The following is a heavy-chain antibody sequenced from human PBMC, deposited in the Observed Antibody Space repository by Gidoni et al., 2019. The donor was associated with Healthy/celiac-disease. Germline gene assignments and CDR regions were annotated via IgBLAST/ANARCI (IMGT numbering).Heavy chain of an antibody. J-gene: IGHJ4*02. Sequence: QVQLVQSGAEVKKPGSSVKVSCKASGGTFSSYAISWVRQAPGQGLEWMGGIIPIFGTANYAQKFQGRVTITADESTSTAYMELSSLRSEDTAVYYCARGGIVLMVYAADYYFDYWGQGTLVTVSS. V-gene: IGHV1-69*01. CDR1: GGTFSSYA. CDR3: ARGGIVLMVYAADYYFDY. CDR2: IIPIFGTA. D-gene: IGHD2-8*01.